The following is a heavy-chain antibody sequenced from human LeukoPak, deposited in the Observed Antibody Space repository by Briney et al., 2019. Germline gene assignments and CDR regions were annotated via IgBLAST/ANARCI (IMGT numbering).Heavy chain of an antibody. CDR2: TIPILGIA. J-gene: IGHJ4*02. D-gene: IGHD3-22*01. CDR1: GGTFSSYA. Sequence: ASVKVSCKASGGTFSSYAISWVRQAPGQGLEWMGRTIPILGIANYAQKFQGRVTITADKSTSTAYMELSSLRSEDTAVYYCARATPPSPYYYDSSGYYQTFDYWGQGTLVTVSS. CDR3: ARATPPSPYYYDSSGYYQTFDY. V-gene: IGHV1-69*04.